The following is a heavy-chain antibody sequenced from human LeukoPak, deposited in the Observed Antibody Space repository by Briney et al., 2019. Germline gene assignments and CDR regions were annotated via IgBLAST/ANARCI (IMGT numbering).Heavy chain of an antibody. CDR3: ARDGDYYDSTYYFDY. CDR2: IWYDGSDK. CDR1: GFTFSSYG. Sequence: GGSLRLSCAASGFTFSSYGMHWVRQAPGKGLEWVAVIWYDGSDKYYADSVKGRFTISRDNSKNTLYLQMNSLRAEDTAVYYCARDGDYYDSTYYFDYWGQGTLVTVSS. J-gene: IGHJ4*02. D-gene: IGHD3-22*01. V-gene: IGHV3-33*01.